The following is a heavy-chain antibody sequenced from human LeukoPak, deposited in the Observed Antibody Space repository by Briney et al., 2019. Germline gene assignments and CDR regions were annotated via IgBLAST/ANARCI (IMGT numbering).Heavy chain of an antibody. D-gene: IGHD6-19*01. CDR3: ARERKDYSKGGWYVGY. V-gene: IGHV4-59*12. CDR2: IYYSGST. CDR1: GGSISSYY. J-gene: IGHJ4*02. Sequence: SETLSLTCTVSGGSISSYYWSWIRQPPGKGLEWIGYIYYSGSTNYNPSLKSRVTISVDTSKNQFSLKLSSVTAADTAVYYCARERKDYSKGGWYVGYWGQGTLVTVSS.